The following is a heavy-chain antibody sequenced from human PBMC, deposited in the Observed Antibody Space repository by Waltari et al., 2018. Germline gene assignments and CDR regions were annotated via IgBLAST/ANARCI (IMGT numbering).Heavy chain of an antibody. J-gene: IGHJ3*02. Sequence: EVQLVESGGGLVQPGGSLRLSCAASGLPFTSYALSWFAQPPGKGLEWVSAISGSGGSTYYADSVKGRFTISRDNSKNTLYLQMNSLRAEDTAVYYCAKDSSNWNVLIAFDIWGQGTMVTVSS. D-gene: IGHD1-20*01. CDR3: AKDSSNWNVLIAFDI. CDR2: ISGSGGST. CDR1: GLPFTSYA. V-gene: IGHV3-23*04.